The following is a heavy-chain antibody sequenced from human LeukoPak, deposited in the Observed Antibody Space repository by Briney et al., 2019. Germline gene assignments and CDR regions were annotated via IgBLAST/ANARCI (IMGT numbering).Heavy chain of an antibody. Sequence: RASETLSLTCTVSGGSISSYYWSWIRQPPGKGLEWIGYIYYSGSTNYNPSLKSRVTISVDTSKKHFSLKLSSVTAADTAVYYCARGLSGSYYGYFDYWGQGTLVTVSS. CDR1: GGSISSYY. J-gene: IGHJ4*02. CDR2: IYYSGST. D-gene: IGHD1-26*01. CDR3: ARGLSGSYYGYFDY. V-gene: IGHV4-59*01.